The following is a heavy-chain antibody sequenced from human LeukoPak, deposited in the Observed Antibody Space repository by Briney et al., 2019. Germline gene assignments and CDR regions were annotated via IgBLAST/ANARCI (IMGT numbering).Heavy chain of an antibody. CDR3: ARVLKDGYNNGNFQH. Sequence: SVKVSCKASGGTFSSYAISWVRQAPGQGLEWMGGIIPIFGTANYAQKFQGRVTITADESTSTAYMELSRLRSDDTAVYYCARVLKDGYNNGNFQHWGQGTLVTVSS. J-gene: IGHJ1*01. CDR2: IIPIFGTA. V-gene: IGHV1-69*13. CDR1: GGTFSSYA. D-gene: IGHD5-24*01.